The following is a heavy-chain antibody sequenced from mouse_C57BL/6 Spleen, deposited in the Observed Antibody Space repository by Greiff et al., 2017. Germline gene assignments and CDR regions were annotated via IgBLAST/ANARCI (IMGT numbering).Heavy chain of an antibody. D-gene: IGHD1-1*01. V-gene: IGHV5-4*01. CDR2: ISDGGSYT. CDR3: ARDRGYYYGSSPAMDY. CDR1: GFTFSSYA. J-gene: IGHJ4*01. Sequence: EVKVVESGGGLVKPGGSLKLSCAASGFTFSSYAMSWVRQTPEKRLEWVATISDGGSYTYYPDNVKGRFTISRDNAKNNLYLQMSHLKSEDTAMYYCARDRGYYYGSSPAMDYWGQGTSVTVSS.